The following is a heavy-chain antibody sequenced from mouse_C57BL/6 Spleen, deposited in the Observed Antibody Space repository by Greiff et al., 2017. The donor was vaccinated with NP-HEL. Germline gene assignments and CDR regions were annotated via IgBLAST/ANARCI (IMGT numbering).Heavy chain of an antibody. CDR1: GFTFSSYT. V-gene: IGHV5-9*01. Sequence: DVMLVESGGGLVKPGGSLKLSCAASGFTFSSYTMSWVRQTPEKRLEWVATISGGGGNTYYPDSVKGRFTISRDNAKNTLYLQMSSLRSEDTALYYCASAWYYSNYVHNYCDYWGQGTTLTVSS. CDR3: ASAWYYSNYVHNYCDY. CDR2: ISGGGGNT. J-gene: IGHJ2*01. D-gene: IGHD2-5*01.